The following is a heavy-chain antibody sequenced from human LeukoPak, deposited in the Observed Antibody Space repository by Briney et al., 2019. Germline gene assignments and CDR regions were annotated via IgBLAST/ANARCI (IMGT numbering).Heavy chain of an antibody. CDR1: GFTFSSYG. V-gene: IGHV3-33*06. J-gene: IGHJ4*02. Sequence: PGRSLRLSCAASGFTFSSYGMHWVRQAPGKGLEWVAVIWYDGSNKYYADSVKGRFTISRDNSKNTLYLQMNSLRAEDTAVYYCAKVGYDSSGYYYYWGQGTLVTVSS. D-gene: IGHD3-22*01. CDR3: AKVGYDSSGYYYY. CDR2: IWYDGSNK.